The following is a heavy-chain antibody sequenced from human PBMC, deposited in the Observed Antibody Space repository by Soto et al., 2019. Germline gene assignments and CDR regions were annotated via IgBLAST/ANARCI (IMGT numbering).Heavy chain of an antibody. Sequence: QVQLVESGGGVVQPGRSLRLSCAASGFTFSSYGMHWVRQAPGKGLEWGAVISYDGSNKYYADSVKGRFTISRDNSKNTLYLQMNSMRDEETGVYYCAKDLVSMVVPAAMLYDAWGPGTLVTVSS. J-gene: IGHJ5*02. CDR3: AKDLVSMVVPAAMLYDA. CDR2: ISYDGSNK. D-gene: IGHD2-2*01. V-gene: IGHV3-30*18. CDR1: GFTFSSYG.